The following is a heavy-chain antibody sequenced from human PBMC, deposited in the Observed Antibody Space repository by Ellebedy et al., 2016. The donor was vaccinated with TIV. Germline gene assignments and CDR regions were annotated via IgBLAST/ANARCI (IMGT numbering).Heavy chain of an antibody. Sequence: PGGSLRLSCAASGFIFSNYAMSWVRQAPGKGLEWVSAISNGGSTYYADSVKGRFAVSRDSSKNTLYLQMDRLRAEDTALYYCAKYRGAMPWYFHLWGRGTLVTVSS. CDR3: AKYRGAMPWYFHL. CDR2: ISNGGST. J-gene: IGHJ2*01. CDR1: GFIFSNYA. D-gene: IGHD2-2*01. V-gene: IGHV3-23*01.